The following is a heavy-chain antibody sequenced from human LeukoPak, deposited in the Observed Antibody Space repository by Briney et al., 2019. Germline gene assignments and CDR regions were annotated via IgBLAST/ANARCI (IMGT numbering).Heavy chain of an antibody. Sequence: SETLSLTCAVYGGSFSGYYWSWIRQPPGKGLEWIGEINHSGSTNYNPSLKSRVTISVDTSKNQFSLKLSSVTAADTAVYYCARGRIQLYDYWGQGTLVTVSS. D-gene: IGHD5-18*01. J-gene: IGHJ4*02. CDR2: INHSGST. CDR3: ARGRIQLYDY. CDR1: GGSFSGYY. V-gene: IGHV4-34*01.